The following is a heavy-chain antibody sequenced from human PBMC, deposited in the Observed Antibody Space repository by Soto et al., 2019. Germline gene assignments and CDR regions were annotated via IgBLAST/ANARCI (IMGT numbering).Heavy chain of an antibody. J-gene: IGHJ4*02. Sequence: QVQLVQSGAEVKKPGSSVRVSCKASGDTFTFYSINWVRQAPGLGLEWMGRISPILSRSNYAQRFQGRVTMTADKSTSTAYMELSSLRSEDTAMYYCASSYGSGYRAFDYWGQGALVTVSS. CDR3: ASSYGSGYRAFDY. D-gene: IGHD3-10*01. V-gene: IGHV1-69*02. CDR1: GDTFTFYS. CDR2: ISPILSRS.